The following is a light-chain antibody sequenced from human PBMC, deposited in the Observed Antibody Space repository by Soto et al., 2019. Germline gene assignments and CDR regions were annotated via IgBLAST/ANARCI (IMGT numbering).Light chain of an antibody. CDR3: SSYTVISTVL. CDR2: DVT. J-gene: IGLJ2*01. CDR1: SSDVGGYNY. Sequence: QSALTQPASVSGSPGQSITISCTGTSSDVGGYNYVSWYQQHPNKAPKLMIYDVTHRPSGVSNRFSGSKSGNTASLTISGLQAEDEADYYCSSYTVISTVLFGGGTKLTVL. V-gene: IGLV2-14*01.